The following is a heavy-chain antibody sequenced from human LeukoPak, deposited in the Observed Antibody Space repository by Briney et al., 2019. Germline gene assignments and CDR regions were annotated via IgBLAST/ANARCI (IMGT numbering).Heavy chain of an antibody. CDR3: ARANYYGSGKKDLDY. V-gene: IGHV1-8*01. Sequence: ASVKVSCKASGYTFTTYDMNWVRQATGQGLEWMGWMNPISGNTGYAQKFQGRVTITRNHPMSTAYMELNSLRSEDTAVYYCARANYYGSGKKDLDYWGQGTLVTVSS. D-gene: IGHD3-10*01. CDR2: MNPISGNT. J-gene: IGHJ4*02. CDR1: GYTFTTYD.